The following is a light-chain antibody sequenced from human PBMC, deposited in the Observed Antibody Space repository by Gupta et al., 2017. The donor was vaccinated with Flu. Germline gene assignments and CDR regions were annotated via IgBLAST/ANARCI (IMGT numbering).Light chain of an antibody. J-gene: IGKJ1*01. CDR1: QNISTW. Sequence: DIQMTQSPSTLSASVGDRVTITCRDSQNISTWLAWYQQKPGKAPNLLIYKASRVERGVTSRFSGSGDGKEFTLTSSRRQYDDCANYYCQQDNPYGSFGQGTKVESK. V-gene: IGKV1-5*03. CDR3: QQDNPYGS. CDR2: KAS.